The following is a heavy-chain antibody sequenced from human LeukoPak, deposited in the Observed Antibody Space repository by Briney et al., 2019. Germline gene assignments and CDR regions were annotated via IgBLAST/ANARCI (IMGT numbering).Heavy chain of an antibody. CDR2: IKQDGSEK. Sequence: GGSLRLSCAASGFTFSSYWMSWVRQAPGKGLEWVANIKQDGSEKYYVDSVKGRFTISRDNAKNSLYLQMNSLRAEDTAVYYCARVMSRNYDFWSGYVGAFDYWGQGTLVTVYS. CDR3: ARVMSRNYDFWSGYVGAFDY. J-gene: IGHJ4*02. CDR1: GFTFSSYW. V-gene: IGHV3-7*01. D-gene: IGHD3-3*01.